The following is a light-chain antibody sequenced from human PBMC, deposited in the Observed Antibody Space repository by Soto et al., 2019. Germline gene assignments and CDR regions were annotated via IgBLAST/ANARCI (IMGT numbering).Light chain of an antibody. CDR3: QQSYATPWT. Sequence: EIVLTQSPGTLSLSPGERATLSCRASQTIDSSYLAWYQQKPGQTPRLLIYGASSRPTGIPDRFSGSGSGTDFTLTISRLEPEDYAVYSCQQSYATPWTFGQGTQVEVK. CDR2: GAS. J-gene: IGKJ1*01. V-gene: IGKV3-20*01. CDR1: QTIDSSY.